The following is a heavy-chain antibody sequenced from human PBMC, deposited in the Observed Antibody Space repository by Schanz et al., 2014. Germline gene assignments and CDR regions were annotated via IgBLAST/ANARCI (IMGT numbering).Heavy chain of an antibody. D-gene: IGHD4-17*01. Sequence: VQLVESGGGVVQPGRSLRLSCATSGFTFSSYGMHWVRQAPGKGLEWVAGLSWNRRSVGYADSVKGRFTISRDNANNTLDLQMKSLRPEDTALYYCVKDTNGGDSGNYHAFDVWGQGTRVTVSS. V-gene: IGHV3-9*01. CDR2: LSWNRRSV. CDR1: GFTFSSYG. J-gene: IGHJ3*01. CDR3: VKDTNGGDSGNYHAFDV.